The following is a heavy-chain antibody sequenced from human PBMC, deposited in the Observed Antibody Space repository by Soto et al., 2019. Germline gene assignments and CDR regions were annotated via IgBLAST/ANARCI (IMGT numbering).Heavy chain of an antibody. CDR2: IYSGGYT. Sequence: EVQLVESGGGLIQPGGSLRLSCAVSGFTVSNNYMSWVRQAPGKGLEGVSVIYSGGYTAYGDSVKGRFTISRDNSKNTLSLQLNTRGADPTAVYYCGIPRGGGYWGQGTLVTVSS. CDR1: GFTVSNNY. J-gene: IGHJ4*02. CDR3: GIPRGGGY. D-gene: IGHD3-10*01. V-gene: IGHV3-53*01.